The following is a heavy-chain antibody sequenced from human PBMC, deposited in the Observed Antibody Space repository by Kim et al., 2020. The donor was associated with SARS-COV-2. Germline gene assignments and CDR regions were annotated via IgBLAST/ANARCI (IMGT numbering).Heavy chain of an antibody. CDR3: ARDPRVRPYDYGDYGS. CDR1: GFTVSSNY. CDR2: IYSGGST. Sequence: GGSLRLSCAASGFTVSSNYMSWVRQAPGKGLEWVSVIYSGGSTYYADSVKGRFTISRDNSKNTLYLQMNSLRAEDTAVYYCARDPRVRPYDYGDYGSWGQGTLVTVSS. V-gene: IGHV3-53*01. D-gene: IGHD4-17*01. J-gene: IGHJ4*02.